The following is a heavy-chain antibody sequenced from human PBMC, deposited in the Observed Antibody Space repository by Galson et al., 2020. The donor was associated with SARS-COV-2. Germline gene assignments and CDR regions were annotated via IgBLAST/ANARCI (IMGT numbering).Heavy chain of an antibody. CDR1: GYTLTELS. V-gene: IGHV1-24*01. D-gene: IGHD3-3*01. CDR3: ATDFAIFGVVILHY. J-gene: IGHJ4*02. Sequence: ASVKVSCKVSGYTLTELSMHWVRQAPGKGLEWMGGFDPEDGETIYAQKFQGRVTMTEDTSTDIAYMELSSLRSEDTAVYYCATDFAIFGVVILHYWGQGTLVTVSS. CDR2: FDPEDGET.